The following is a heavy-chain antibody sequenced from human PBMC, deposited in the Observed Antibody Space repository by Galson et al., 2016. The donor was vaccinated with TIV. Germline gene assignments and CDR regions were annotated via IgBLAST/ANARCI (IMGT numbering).Heavy chain of an antibody. CDR1: GYTLSTYY. V-gene: IGHV1-46*01. Sequence: SVKVSCKASGYTLSTYYMHWQRQAPGQGLEWMGIIDPSVGSTTYSQKFQGRVTMTSDTSTSTVYMELTSLKSEDTAVYYCARRFYFDYWGQGTLVTVSS. CDR3: ARRFYFDY. CDR2: IDPSVGST. J-gene: IGHJ4*02.